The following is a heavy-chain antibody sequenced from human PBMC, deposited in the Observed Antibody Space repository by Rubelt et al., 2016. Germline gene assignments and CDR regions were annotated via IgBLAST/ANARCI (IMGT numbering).Heavy chain of an antibody. CDR2: INPHSGGT. V-gene: IGHV1-2*02. J-gene: IGHJ4*02. D-gene: IGHD3-22*01. CDR3: ARFAIGGHSSGYLFDY. CDR1: GGTFSSYA. Sequence: QVQLVQSGAEVKKPGSSVKVSCKASGGTFSSYAISWVRQAPGQGLEWMGWINPHSGGTNYAQKFQGRVTMTRDTSISTAYMELSRLRSDDTAVYYCARFAIGGHSSGYLFDYWGQGTLVTVSS.